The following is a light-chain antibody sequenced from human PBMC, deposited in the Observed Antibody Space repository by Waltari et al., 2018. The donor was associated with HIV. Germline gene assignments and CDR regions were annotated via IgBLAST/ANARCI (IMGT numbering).Light chain of an antibody. CDR1: KLGNKY. J-gene: IGLJ2*01. Sequence: SYEVTQPPSVSVSPGQKASITCSGPKLGNKYTAWYQQKPGQSPVLVIYEDNKRRSGTPERFSGSDSGDTATLTISGTQAMDEADYYCQAWDSSTVVFGGGTRLTVL. CDR3: QAWDSSTVV. CDR2: EDN. V-gene: IGLV3-1*01.